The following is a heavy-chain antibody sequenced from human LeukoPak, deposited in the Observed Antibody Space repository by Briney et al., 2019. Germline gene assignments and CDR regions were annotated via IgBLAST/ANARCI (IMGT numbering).Heavy chain of an antibody. V-gene: IGHV3-30-3*01. D-gene: IGHD6-19*01. J-gene: IGHJ1*01. CDR3: ARAEGSSGWYFLY. Sequence: GGSLRLSCAASGFTFSSYAMHWVRQAPGKGLEWVAVISYDGSNKYYADSVKGRFTISRDNSKNTLYLQMNSLRAEDTAVYYCARAEGSSGWYFLYWGQGTLVTVSS. CDR2: ISYDGSNK. CDR1: GFTFSSYA.